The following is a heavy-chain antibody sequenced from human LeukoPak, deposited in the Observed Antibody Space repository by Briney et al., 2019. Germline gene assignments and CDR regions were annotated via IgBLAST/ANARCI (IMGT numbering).Heavy chain of an antibody. Sequence: YWIGWVRQMPGRGLEWMGIIYPGYSHPRYSPSFQGQVTISAHKSIRTPYLQWSSLKASDTAIYYCARRDFTSEHFDYWGQGTLVTLSS. CDR1: YW. D-gene: IGHD1-14*01. V-gene: IGHV5-51*01. J-gene: IGHJ4*02. CDR3: ARRDFTSEHFDY. CDR2: IYPGYSHP.